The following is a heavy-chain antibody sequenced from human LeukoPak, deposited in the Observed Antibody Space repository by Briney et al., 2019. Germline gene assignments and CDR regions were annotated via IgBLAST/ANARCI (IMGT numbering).Heavy chain of an antibody. D-gene: IGHD2-15*01. Sequence: PSETLSLTCTVSGGSISSYYWSWIRQPPGKGLEWIGYIYYSGGSNYNPSLKSRVSMSVDTSKNQVSLKLSSVTAADTAVYYCARDPSGHFDYWGQGTLVTVSS. CDR2: IYYSGGS. V-gene: IGHV4-59*01. CDR3: ARDPSGHFDY. J-gene: IGHJ4*01. CDR1: GGSISSYY.